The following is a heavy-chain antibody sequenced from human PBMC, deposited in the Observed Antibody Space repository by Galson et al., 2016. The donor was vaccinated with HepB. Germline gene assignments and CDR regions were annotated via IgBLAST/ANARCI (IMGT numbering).Heavy chain of an antibody. CDR1: GVIFSGYW. V-gene: IGHV3-7*03. J-gene: IGHJ4*02. Sequence: SLRLSCAASGVIFSGYWMSWVRQAPGEGLEWVANINLDGGQKYYVDSVKGRFTISRDNAKNSLYLYMNGLRADDSAVYYCARGRYCSGGGCYQDYWGQGTLVTVSS. D-gene: IGHD2-15*01. CDR3: ARGRYCSGGGCYQDY. CDR2: INLDGGQK.